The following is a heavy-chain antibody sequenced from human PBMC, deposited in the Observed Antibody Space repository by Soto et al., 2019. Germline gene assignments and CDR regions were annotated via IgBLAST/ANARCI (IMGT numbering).Heavy chain of an antibody. Sequence: ASVKVSCKASGGTFSSYAISWVRQAPGKGLEWMGGFDPEDGETIYAQKFQGRVTMTEDTSTDTAYMELSSLRSEDTAVYYCATTLLWFGTDAFDIWGQGTMVTVSS. D-gene: IGHD3-10*01. J-gene: IGHJ3*02. V-gene: IGHV1-24*01. CDR3: ATTLLWFGTDAFDI. CDR1: GGTFSSYA. CDR2: FDPEDGET.